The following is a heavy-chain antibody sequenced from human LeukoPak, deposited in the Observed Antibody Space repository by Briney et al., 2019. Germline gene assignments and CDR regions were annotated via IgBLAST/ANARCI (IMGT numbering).Heavy chain of an antibody. D-gene: IGHD3-10*01. CDR2: ISSSGSYI. V-gene: IGHV3-21*01. CDR3: ASRPSQWFGESPFDY. CDR1: GFTFSSYS. J-gene: IGHJ4*02. Sequence: PGGSLRLSCAASGFTFSSYSMNWVRQAPGKGLEWVSSISSSGSYIYYADSVKGRFTISRDNAKNSLYLQMNSLRAEDTAVYYCASRPSQWFGESPFDYWGQGTLVTVSS.